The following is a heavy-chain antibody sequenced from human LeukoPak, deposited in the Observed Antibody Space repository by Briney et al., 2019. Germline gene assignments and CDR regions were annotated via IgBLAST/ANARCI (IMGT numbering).Heavy chain of an antibody. CDR3: ARDDVLVGSGWTYWYLDL. V-gene: IGHV3-7*01. D-gene: IGHD6-19*01. J-gene: IGHJ2*01. CDR1: GGSFSGYY. Sequence: ETLSLTCAVYGGSFSGYYWSWIRQAPGKGLEWVANIKQDGSEKHYVDAVKGRFTISRDNAKDSLFLQMNGLRPEDTAVYYCARDDVLVGSGWTYWYLDLWGRGTLVTVSS. CDR2: IKQDGSEK.